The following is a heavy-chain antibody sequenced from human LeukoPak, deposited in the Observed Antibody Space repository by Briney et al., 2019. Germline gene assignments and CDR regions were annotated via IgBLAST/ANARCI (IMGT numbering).Heavy chain of an antibody. CDR2: ISDSGGTT. CDR1: GFTFSTYA. D-gene: IGHD5-12*01. Sequence: GGSLRLPCAASGFTFSTYAMSWVRQAPGKGLGWVSGISDSGGTTYYADSVKGRFTISRDNSKNTLYLQMNSLRAEDTAVYYCAKHSYRVDSFTDYWGQGTLVTVSS. J-gene: IGHJ4*02. V-gene: IGHV3-23*01. CDR3: AKHSYRVDSFTDY.